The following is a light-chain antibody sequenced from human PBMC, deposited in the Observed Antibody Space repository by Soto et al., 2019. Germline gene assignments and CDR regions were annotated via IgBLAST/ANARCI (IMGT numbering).Light chain of an antibody. V-gene: IGKV3-11*01. CDR1: QSVSSY. J-gene: IGKJ5*01. CDR2: DIF. Sequence: IVFTQSPATLSLFSGGIANLSRRASQSVSSYLAWYQQKPGQAPRLVIYDIFTRATGVPTRISGSGSGTDFTLTISRLEPEDFAVYYCQQRSNWPPITFGQGTRLEIK. CDR3: QQRSNWPPIT.